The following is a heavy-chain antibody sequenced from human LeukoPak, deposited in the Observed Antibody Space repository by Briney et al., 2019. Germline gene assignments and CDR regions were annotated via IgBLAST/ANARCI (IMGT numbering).Heavy chain of an antibody. CDR1: GFTFSNYG. CDR3: AKEIDTLGTNAFDI. Sequence: GGSLRLSCAASGFTFSNYGMHWVRQAPGKGLEWVALMWHDGSNKHYADSVKGRFTISRDNSKNSLYLQMDSLRTEDTAFYYCAKEIDTLGTNAFDIWGQGTMVTVSS. J-gene: IGHJ3*02. V-gene: IGHV3-30*02. D-gene: IGHD2-15*01. CDR2: MWHDGSNK.